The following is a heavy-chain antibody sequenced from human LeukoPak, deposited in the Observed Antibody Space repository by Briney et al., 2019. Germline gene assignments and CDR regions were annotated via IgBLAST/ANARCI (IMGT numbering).Heavy chain of an antibody. V-gene: IGHV4-59*01. CDR3: ARGQQQLVLAY. CDR1: GGSISSDY. D-gene: IGHD6-13*01. Sequence: PSETLSLTCTVSGGSISSDYWSWIRQPPGKGLEWIGYIYYSGSTNYNPSLKSRVTISVDTSKNQFSLKLSSVTAADTAVYYCARGQQQLVLAYWGQGTLVTVSS. J-gene: IGHJ4*02. CDR2: IYYSGST.